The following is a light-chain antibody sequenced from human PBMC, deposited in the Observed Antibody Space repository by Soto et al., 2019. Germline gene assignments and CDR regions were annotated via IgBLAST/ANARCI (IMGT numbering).Light chain of an antibody. CDR2: DVS. J-gene: IGLJ1*01. V-gene: IGLV2-14*01. CDR3: SSFTTSTTYV. CDR1: SSDVGGYNH. Sequence: QSALTQTASVSGSPGQSITISCTGTSSDVGGYNHVSWYQQHPGKAPKLMIFDVSNRPSGVPNRFSGSKSGNTASLTISGLQSEDEADYYCSSFTTSTTYVFGTGTKLTV.